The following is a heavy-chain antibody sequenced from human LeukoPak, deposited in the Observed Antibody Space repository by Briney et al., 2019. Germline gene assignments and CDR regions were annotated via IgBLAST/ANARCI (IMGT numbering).Heavy chain of an antibody. CDR1: GFIFRNYV. Sequence: GGSLRLSCAASGFIFRNYVMNWVRQAPGKGLEWVSRISGSGELTFYTDSAKGRFTISRDNSKNTLFLQMSSLRAEDTAIYYCARYCGGGNCYGGFDFWGQGTLVTVSS. D-gene: IGHD2-15*01. V-gene: IGHV3-23*01. CDR3: ARYCGGGNCYGGFDF. J-gene: IGHJ4*02. CDR2: ISGSGELT.